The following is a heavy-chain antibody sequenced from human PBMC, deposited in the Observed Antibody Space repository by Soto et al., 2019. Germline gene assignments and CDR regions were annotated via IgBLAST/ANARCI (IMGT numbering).Heavy chain of an antibody. Sequence: SQTLSLTCAISGDSVSSKSAAWNWVRQSPSRGLEWLGRTYYRSKWSTDYAVSVRSRITINPDTSKNQFSLQLNSVTPEDTAVYYCTRALSGSYDSWGQGTLVTVSS. J-gene: IGHJ5*01. CDR1: GDSVSSKSAA. CDR3: TRALSGSYDS. CDR2: TYYRSKWST. V-gene: IGHV6-1*01. D-gene: IGHD1-26*01.